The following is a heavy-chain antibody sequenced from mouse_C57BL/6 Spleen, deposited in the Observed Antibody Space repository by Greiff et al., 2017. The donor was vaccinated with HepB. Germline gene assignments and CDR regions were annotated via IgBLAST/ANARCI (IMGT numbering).Heavy chain of an antibody. CDR3: ARDYGSSFYFDY. V-gene: IGHV1-53*01. D-gene: IGHD1-1*01. Sequence: QVQLQQPGTELVKPGASVKLSCKASGYTFTSYWMHWVKQRPGQGLEWIGNINPSNGGTNYNEKFKSKATLTVDKSSSTAYMQLSSLTSEEPAVYYCARDYGSSFYFDYWGQGTTLTVSS. J-gene: IGHJ2*01. CDR2: INPSNGGT. CDR1: GYTFTSYW.